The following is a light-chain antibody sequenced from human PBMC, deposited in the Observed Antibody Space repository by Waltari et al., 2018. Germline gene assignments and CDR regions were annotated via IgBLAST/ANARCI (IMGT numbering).Light chain of an antibody. Sequence: EIVVTQSPATLSLSPGEGATLSCRTSESVSSNLAWFQQKDGQPPRLVIYVASSRAADTPARFSGGGAGTDYTLTISSLEPEDFATYYCQQRSAWPTTFGQGTRLEI. J-gene: IGKJ5*01. V-gene: IGKV3-11*01. CDR3: QQRSAWPTT. CDR2: VAS. CDR1: ESVSSN.